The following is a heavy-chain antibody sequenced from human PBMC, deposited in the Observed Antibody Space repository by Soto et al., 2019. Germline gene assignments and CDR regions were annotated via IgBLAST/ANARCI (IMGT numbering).Heavy chain of an antibody. CDR2: ISYDGSNK. CDR3: AKAKIVDSRWLHHTAFDY. Sequence: GGSLRLSCAASGFTFSSYGMHWVRQAPGKGLEWVAVISYDGSNKYYADSVKGRFTISRDNSKNTLYLQMNSLRAEDTAVYYCAKAKIVDSRWLHHTAFDYWGQGTLVTVSS. CDR1: GFTFSSYG. V-gene: IGHV3-30*18. J-gene: IGHJ4*02. D-gene: IGHD5-12*01.